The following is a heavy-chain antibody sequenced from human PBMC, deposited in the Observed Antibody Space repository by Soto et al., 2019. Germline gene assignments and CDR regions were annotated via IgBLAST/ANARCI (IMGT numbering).Heavy chain of an antibody. CDR2: ISAYNGNT. CDR3: ARDIVVVPAAQYYYYYGMDV. CDR1: GYTFTSYG. V-gene: IGHV1-18*04. Sequence: WASVKVSCKASGYTFTSYGISWVRQAPGQGLEWMGWISAYNGNTNYAQKLQGRVTMTTDTSTSTAYMELRSLRSDDTAVYYCARDIVVVPAAQYYYYYGMDVWGQGTTVTVSS. J-gene: IGHJ6*02. D-gene: IGHD2-2*01.